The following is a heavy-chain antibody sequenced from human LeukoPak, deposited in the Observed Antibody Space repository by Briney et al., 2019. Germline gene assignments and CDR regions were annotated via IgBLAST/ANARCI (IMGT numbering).Heavy chain of an antibody. J-gene: IGHJ4*02. Sequence: GASVKVSCKASGYTFTGYYMHWVRQAPGQGLEWMGWINPNSGGTNYAQEFQGRVTMTRDTSISTAYMELSSLRPDDTAVYYCARSPPYSGSYDDYWGQGTLVTVSS. D-gene: IGHD1-26*01. CDR3: ARSPPYSGSYDDY. V-gene: IGHV1-2*02. CDR2: INPNSGGT. CDR1: GYTFTGYY.